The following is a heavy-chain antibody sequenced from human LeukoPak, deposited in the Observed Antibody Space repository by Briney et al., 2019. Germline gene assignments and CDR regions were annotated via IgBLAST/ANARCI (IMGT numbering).Heavy chain of an antibody. V-gene: IGHV4-34*01. CDR3: ASSMDIVVVPAVPIGY. D-gene: IGHD2-2*03. J-gene: IGHJ4*02. CDR1: GGSFSGYY. Sequence: SETLSLTCAVYGGSFSGYYWSWIRQPPGQGLEWIGELNHSGSTNYNPSLKSRVTISVDTSKNQFSLKLSSVTAADTAVCYCASSMDIVVVPAVPIGYWGQGTLVTVSS. CDR2: LNHSGST.